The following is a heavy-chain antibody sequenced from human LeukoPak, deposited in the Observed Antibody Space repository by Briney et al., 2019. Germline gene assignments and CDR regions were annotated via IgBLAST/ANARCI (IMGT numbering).Heavy chain of an antibody. V-gene: IGHV5-51*01. CDR1: GYSFTSYW. D-gene: IGHD3-10*01. J-gene: IGHJ6*02. Sequence: GESLKISCKGSGYSFTSYWIGWVRQMPGKGLEWMGVIYPGDSDTRYSPSFQGQVTISADKSISTAYLQWSSLKASDTAMYYCARLGSLGITMVRDYYYGMDVWGQGTTVTVSS. CDR2: IYPGDSDT. CDR3: ARLGSLGITMVRDYYYGMDV.